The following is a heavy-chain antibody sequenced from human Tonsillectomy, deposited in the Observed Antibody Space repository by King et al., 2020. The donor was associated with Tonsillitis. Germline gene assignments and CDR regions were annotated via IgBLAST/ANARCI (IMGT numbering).Heavy chain of an antibody. Sequence: VQLVESGGGVVQPGRSLRLSCVTSGFTFSSYGMHWVRQAPGKGLEWVAIISYDGSNEHYADSVKGRFTVSRDNSKNTLFLQMNSLRPEDTAVYYCAKDLSNRRDGYHFGGDYWGQGTLVTVSS. D-gene: IGHD5-24*01. CDR3: AKDLSNRRDGYHFGGDY. V-gene: IGHV3-30*18. CDR1: GFTFSSYG. CDR2: ISYDGSNE. J-gene: IGHJ4*02.